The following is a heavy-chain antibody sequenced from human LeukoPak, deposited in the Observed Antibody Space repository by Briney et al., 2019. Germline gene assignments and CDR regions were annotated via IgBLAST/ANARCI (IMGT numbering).Heavy chain of an antibody. CDR1: GHTFTGYY. CDR2: INPNSADT. CDR3: ARIGISARGTNFHH. V-gene: IGHV1-2*02. Sequence: ASVKVSCKASGHTFTGYYMHWVRQAPGQGLEWMGWINPNSADTNYAQNFQGRVTMTRDTSISTAYMELSRLRSDDTALYYCARIGISARGTNFHHWGQGTLVTVSS. J-gene: IGHJ1*01. D-gene: IGHD6-13*01.